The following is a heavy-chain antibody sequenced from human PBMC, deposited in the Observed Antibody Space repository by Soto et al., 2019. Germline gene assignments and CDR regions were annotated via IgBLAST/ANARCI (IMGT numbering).Heavy chain of an antibody. J-gene: IGHJ4*02. CDR3: AKVWQD. D-gene: IGHD3-10*01. V-gene: IGHV3-30*18. CDR1: GFTFTNNG. CDR2: ISYDGSNK. Sequence: GSLRLSCAGSGFTFTNNGMHWFRQAPGKWLEWVAFISYDGSNKYYADSVKGRFTISRDNSKNTLYLQMNSLRAEDTAVYYCAKVWQDWGQGTLVTVSS.